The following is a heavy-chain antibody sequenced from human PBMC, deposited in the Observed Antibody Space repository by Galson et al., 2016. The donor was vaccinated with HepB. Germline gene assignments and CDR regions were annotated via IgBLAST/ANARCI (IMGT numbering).Heavy chain of an antibody. V-gene: IGHV1-69*13. J-gene: IGHJ6*02. CDR3: ARVIVVVAAPGVIFYYGMDV. D-gene: IGHD2-15*01. CDR1: GGTFSSYA. CDR2: IIPIFGTT. Sequence: SVKVSCKASGGTFSSYAISWVRQAPGQGLEWMGGIIPIFGTTNLAQKFQGRVTITADESTSSAYMELSSLRSEDTAVYYCARVIVVVAAPGVIFYYGMDVWGQGTTVTVSS.